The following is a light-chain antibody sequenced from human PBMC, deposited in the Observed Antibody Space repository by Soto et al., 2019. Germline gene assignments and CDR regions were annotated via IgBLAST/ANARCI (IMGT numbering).Light chain of an antibody. CDR3: ETWDSNTRV. J-gene: IGLJ3*02. V-gene: IGLV4-60*03. Sequence: QSALTQSSSASASLGSSVKLTCTLSSGHSSNIIAWHQQQPGKAPRYLMKLEGSGSYNKGSGVPDRFSGSSSGADRYLTISNLQSEDEADYYCETWDSNTRVFGGGTQLTVL. CDR2: LEGSGSY. CDR1: SGHSSNI.